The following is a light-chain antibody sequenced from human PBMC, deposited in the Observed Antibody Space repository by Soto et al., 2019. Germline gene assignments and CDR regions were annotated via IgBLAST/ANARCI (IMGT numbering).Light chain of an antibody. CDR1: QNVGSN. V-gene: IGKV3-15*01. Sequence: EIVMTQSPAILSVSPGERATLSCRASQNVGSNIAWYQQKPGQAPRLLIYDAFTRATGIPGRFSGSGSGTEFTLTISSLESEDFVVYSCQQYNNWPRTFGQGTKVEVK. CDR3: QQYNNWPRT. J-gene: IGKJ1*01. CDR2: DAF.